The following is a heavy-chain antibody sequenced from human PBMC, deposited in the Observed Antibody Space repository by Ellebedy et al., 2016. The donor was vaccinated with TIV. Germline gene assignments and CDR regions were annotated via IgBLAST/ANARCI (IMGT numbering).Heavy chain of an antibody. J-gene: IGHJ3*02. Sequence: GESLKISCAASGFTVSGNYMNWVRQAPGKVLEWVSVLYADGRTFYADSMKGRFTASRDNSKNTLYLQMDSLRVEDTAVYYCARWYYYGSSPAFDIWGQGTKVTVPS. D-gene: IGHD3-10*01. V-gene: IGHV3-66*01. CDR1: GFTVSGNY. CDR2: LYADGRT. CDR3: ARWYYYGSSPAFDI.